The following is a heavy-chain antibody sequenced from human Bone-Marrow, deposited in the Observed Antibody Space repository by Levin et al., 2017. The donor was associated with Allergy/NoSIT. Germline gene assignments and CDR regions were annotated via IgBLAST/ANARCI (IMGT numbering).Heavy chain of an antibody. J-gene: IGHJ5*02. CDR3: AKAGGSYYSAWFDP. Sequence: SCAASGFTFSSYAMSWVRQAPGKGLEWVSAISGSGGSTYYADSVKGRFTISRDNSKNTLYLQMNSLRAEDTAVYYCAKAGGSYYSAWFDPWGQGTLVTVSS. CDR1: GFTFSSYA. V-gene: IGHV3-23*01. CDR2: ISGSGGST. D-gene: IGHD1-26*01.